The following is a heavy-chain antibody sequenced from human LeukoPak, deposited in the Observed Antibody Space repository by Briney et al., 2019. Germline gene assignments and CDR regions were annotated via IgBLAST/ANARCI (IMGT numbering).Heavy chain of an antibody. Sequence: GSLRLSCAASGFTFNNYAMNWVRQAPGKGLEWVSSISGGGETTYYADSAKGRFTISRDNSQNKLYLQMNSLRAEDTAVYYCARDYADYVGYFFFDYWGQGTLVTVSS. CDR2: ISGGGETT. V-gene: IGHV3-23*01. J-gene: IGHJ4*02. CDR3: ARDYADYVGYFFFDY. CDR1: GFTFNNYA. D-gene: IGHD4-17*01.